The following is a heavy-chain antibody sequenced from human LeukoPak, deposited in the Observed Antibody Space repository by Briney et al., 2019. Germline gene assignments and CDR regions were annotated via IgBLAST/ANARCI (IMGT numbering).Heavy chain of an antibody. CDR3: ARERKVTNNWFDP. V-gene: IGHV1-8*02. Sequence: GASVKVSCKASGYTFTSYGISWVRQATGQGLEWMGWMNPNSGNTGYAQKFQGRVTMTRNTSISTAYMELSSLRSEDTAVYYCARERKVTNNWFDPWGQGTLVTVSS. D-gene: IGHD4-17*01. CDR1: GYTFTSYG. J-gene: IGHJ5*02. CDR2: MNPNSGNT.